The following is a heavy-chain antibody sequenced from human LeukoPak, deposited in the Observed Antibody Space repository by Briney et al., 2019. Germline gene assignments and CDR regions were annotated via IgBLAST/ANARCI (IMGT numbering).Heavy chain of an antibody. Sequence: SETLSLTCSVSGDSNSLYYWSWIRQPPGKGLEWIGYIYYSGSTNYNPSLKSRVTISVDTSKNQFSLKLSSVTAADTAVYYCARVLSSSWYEDYWGQGTLITVSS. CDR3: ARVLSSSWYEDY. CDR2: IYYSGST. J-gene: IGHJ4*02. D-gene: IGHD6-13*01. V-gene: IGHV4-59*01. CDR1: GDSNSLYY.